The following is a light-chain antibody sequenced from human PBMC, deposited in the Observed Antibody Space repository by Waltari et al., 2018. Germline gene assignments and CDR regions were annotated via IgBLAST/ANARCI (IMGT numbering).Light chain of an antibody. CDR3: QSYDSTTVV. V-gene: IGLV6-57*02. CDR2: ADD. J-gene: IGLJ2*01. CDR1: NGYIATND. Sequence: FMLTQPHSVSESPGKTVIISFTGSNGYIATNDVQWYQQRPGSAPITVIYADDQRPSGVPDRFSGSIDSSSNSASLTISGLQTEDEGDYYCQSYDSTTVVFGGGTKLTVL.